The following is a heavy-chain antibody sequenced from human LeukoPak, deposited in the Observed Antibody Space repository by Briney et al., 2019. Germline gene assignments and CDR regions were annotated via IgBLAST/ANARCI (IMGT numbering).Heavy chain of an antibody. V-gene: IGHV4-59*01. J-gene: IGHJ4*02. CDR2: IYYSGST. Sequence: SETLSLTCTVSGGSISSYYWSWIRQPPGKGLEWIGYIYYSGSTDSNPSLKNRVTISVDTSKNQFSLKLRSVTAADTAVYYCARRPRNDILTGTPFDYWGQGILVTVSS. CDR1: GGSISSYY. CDR3: ARRPRNDILTGTPFDY. D-gene: IGHD3-9*01.